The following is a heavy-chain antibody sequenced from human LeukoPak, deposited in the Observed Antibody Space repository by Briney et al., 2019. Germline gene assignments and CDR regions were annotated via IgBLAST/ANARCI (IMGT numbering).Heavy chain of an antibody. CDR2: INTNTGNP. CDR1: GYTFPNYY. V-gene: IGHV7-4-1*02. J-gene: IGHJ5*02. CDR3: ARQYFGSGSYYAP. D-gene: IGHD3-10*01. Sequence: ASVKVSCKASGYTFPNYYLHWVRQTPGQGLEWMGWINTNTGNPTYAQAFTGRFVFSLDTSVSTAYLQINSLKADDTAVYYCARQYFGSGSYYAPWGQGTLVTVSS.